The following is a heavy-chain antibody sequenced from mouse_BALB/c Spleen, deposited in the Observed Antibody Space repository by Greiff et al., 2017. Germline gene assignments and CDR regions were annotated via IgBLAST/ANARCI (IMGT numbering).Heavy chain of an antibody. J-gene: IGHJ4*01. D-gene: IGHD2-10*01. CDR2: IWGDGST. Sequence: QVQLQQSGPGLVAPSQSLSITCTVSGFSLTGYGVNWVRQPPGKGLEWLGMIWGDGSTDYNSALKSRLSISKDNSKSQVFLKMNSLQTDDTARYYCAREGAYYGNHYAMDYWGQGTSVTVSS. V-gene: IGHV2-6-7*01. CDR1: GFSLTGYG. CDR3: AREGAYYGNHYAMDY.